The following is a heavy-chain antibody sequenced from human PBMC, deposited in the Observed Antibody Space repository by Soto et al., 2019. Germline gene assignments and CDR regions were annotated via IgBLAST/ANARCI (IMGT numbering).Heavy chain of an antibody. CDR1: GGTFSSYA. CDR2: IIPIFGTA. V-gene: IGHV1-69*01. CDR3: ARCFSDILPGSSEYFDY. J-gene: IGHJ4*02. D-gene: IGHD3-9*01. Sequence: QVQLVQSGAEVKKPGSSVKVSCKASGGTFSSYAISWVRQAPGQGLEWMGGIIPIFGTANYAQKFQGRVTLTADEPTSTAYMELSSLRSEDTAVYYCARCFSDILPGSSEYFDYWGQGTLVTVSS.